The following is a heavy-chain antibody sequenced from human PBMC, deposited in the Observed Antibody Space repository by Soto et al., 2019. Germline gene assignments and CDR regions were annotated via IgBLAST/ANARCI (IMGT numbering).Heavy chain of an antibody. CDR1: GFTFSSYG. Sequence: GGSLRLSCAASGFTFSSYGMHWVRQAPGKGLEWVAVISYDGSNKYYADSVKGRFTISRDNSKNTLYLQMNSLRAEDTAVYYWAKVRIPTAVASFFDYWGQGTLVTVSS. J-gene: IGHJ4*02. CDR3: AKVRIPTAVASFFDY. D-gene: IGHD5-12*01. CDR2: ISYDGSNK. V-gene: IGHV3-30*18.